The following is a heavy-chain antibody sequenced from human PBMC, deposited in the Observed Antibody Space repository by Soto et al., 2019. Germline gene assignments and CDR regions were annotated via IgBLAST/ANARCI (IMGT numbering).Heavy chain of an antibody. D-gene: IGHD3-22*01. V-gene: IGHV4-59*12. CDR2: IYFSGST. J-gene: IGHJ4*02. CDR3: ARGNYNSSGYYLDY. Sequence: SETLSLTCTVSGGSISSYYWSWIRQPPGKGLEWIGYIYFSGSTNCSPSLKSRFTISVDTSKNQFSLKLSSVTAADSAVYYCARGNYNSSGYYLDYWGQGTLVTVSS. CDR1: GGSISSYY.